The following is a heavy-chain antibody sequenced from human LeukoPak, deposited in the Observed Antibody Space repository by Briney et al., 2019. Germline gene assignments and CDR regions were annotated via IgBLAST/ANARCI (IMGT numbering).Heavy chain of an antibody. V-gene: IGHV3-21*01. Sequence: GGSLRLSCAASGFTFSSYEMNWVRQAPGKGLEWVSFISGTSSYIYYADSVKGRFTISRDNAKNSLYLQMNSLRAEDTAVYYCARGEYGSGSYHIDYWGQGTLVTVSS. CDR1: GFTFSSYE. CDR2: ISGTSSYI. D-gene: IGHD3-10*01. J-gene: IGHJ4*02. CDR3: ARGEYGSGSYHIDY.